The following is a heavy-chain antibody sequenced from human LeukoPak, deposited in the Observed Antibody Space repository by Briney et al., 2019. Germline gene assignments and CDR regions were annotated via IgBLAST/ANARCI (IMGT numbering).Heavy chain of an antibody. D-gene: IGHD3-16*01. CDR1: GFTFSNYA. J-gene: IGHJ6*02. V-gene: IGHV3-23*01. Sequence: GGSLRLSCAVSGFTFSNYAMSWVRQAPGKGLEWVSVISGSGATTYYADSVKGRFTISRDNSKNTLYLQVDSLRAEDTAVYYCAKGLWGAYYYGMDVWGQGTTVTVSS. CDR2: ISGSGATT. CDR3: AKGLWGAYYYGMDV.